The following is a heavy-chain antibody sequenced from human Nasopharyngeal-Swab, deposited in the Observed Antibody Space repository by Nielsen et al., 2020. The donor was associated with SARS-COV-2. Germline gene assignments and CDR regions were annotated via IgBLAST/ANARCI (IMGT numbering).Heavy chain of an antibody. J-gene: IGHJ4*02. CDR2: IRNRANSYTT. D-gene: IGHD3-22*01. V-gene: IGHV3-72*01. Sequence: GGSLRLSCAASGFTFSDHYMDWVRQAPGKGLEWVGRIRNRANSYTTEYAASVKGRFAISRDDSKNSLYLQMNSLKTEDTAVYYCHLSSGYDGYINYWGQGTLVTVSS. CDR1: GFTFSDHY. CDR3: HLSSGYDGYINY.